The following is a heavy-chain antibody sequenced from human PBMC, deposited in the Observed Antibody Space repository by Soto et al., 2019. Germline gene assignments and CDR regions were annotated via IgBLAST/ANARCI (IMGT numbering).Heavy chain of an antibody. CDR3: ARHGGDAFDI. CDR2: IYYSGST. J-gene: IGHJ3*02. Sequence: SETLSLTCTVSGGSISSYYWSWIRQPPGKGLEWIGYIYYSGSTNYNPSLKSRVTISVDTSKNQFSLKLSSVTAADTAVYYCARHGGDAFDIWGQGTMVTVSS. CDR1: GGSISSYY. V-gene: IGHV4-59*08.